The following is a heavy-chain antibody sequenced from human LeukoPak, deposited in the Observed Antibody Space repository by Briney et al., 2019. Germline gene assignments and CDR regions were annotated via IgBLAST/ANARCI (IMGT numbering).Heavy chain of an antibody. J-gene: IGHJ4*02. Sequence: GGSLRLSCVAPGFTFSNYAMSWVRQAPGKGLEWVSAITGSGGNTYYADSVKGRFTISRDNSKNTVFLQMNSLRAEDTAVYYCAKWGDYDVLTGYYVSDYWGQGTLVTASS. CDR1: GFTFSNYA. V-gene: IGHV3-23*01. CDR2: ITGSGGNT. D-gene: IGHD3-9*01. CDR3: AKWGDYDVLTGYYVSDY.